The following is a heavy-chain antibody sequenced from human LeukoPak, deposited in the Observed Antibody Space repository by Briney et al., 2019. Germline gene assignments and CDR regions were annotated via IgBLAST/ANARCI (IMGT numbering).Heavy chain of an antibody. D-gene: IGHD6-19*01. CDR2: IYYSGST. CDR1: GFTFNNYA. CDR3: ARTYGSEVVVDY. Sequence: PGGSLRLSCAASGFTFNNYAMSWVRQAPGKGLEWIGSIYYSGSTYYNPSLKSRVTISVDTSKNQFSLKLSSVTAADTAVYYCARTYGSEVVVDYWGQGTLVTVSS. V-gene: IGHV4-38-2*01. J-gene: IGHJ4*02.